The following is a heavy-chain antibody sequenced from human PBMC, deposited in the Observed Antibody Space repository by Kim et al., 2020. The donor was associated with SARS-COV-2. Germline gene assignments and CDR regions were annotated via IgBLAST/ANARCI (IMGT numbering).Heavy chain of an antibody. J-gene: IGHJ4*02. V-gene: IGHV4-59*01. CDR1: GGSISSYY. CDR3: AREKWVAAAGTRYFDY. Sequence: SETLSLTCTVSGGSISSYYWSWIRQPPGKGLEWIGYIYYSGSTNYNPSLKSRVTISVDTSKNQFSLKLSSVTAADTAVYYCAREKWVAAAGTRYFDYWGQGTLVTVSS. CDR2: IYYSGST. D-gene: IGHD6-13*01.